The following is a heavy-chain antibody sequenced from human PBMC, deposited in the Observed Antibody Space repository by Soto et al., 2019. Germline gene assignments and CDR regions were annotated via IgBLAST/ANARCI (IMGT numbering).Heavy chain of an antibody. CDR3: ARYRATINSFWIDP. Sequence: QVQLVQSGAEVKKPGASVKVSCKASGYTFTSYGISWVRQAPGQGLEWMGWISGYNGNTNYAQKLQGRVTMTTDTSTSTAHMKLRSLSSDVSDVSYGARYRATINSFWIDPWGQGTMVTVSS. J-gene: IGHJ5*02. CDR1: GYTFTSYG. D-gene: IGHD5-12*01. CDR2: ISGYNGNT. V-gene: IGHV1-18*01.